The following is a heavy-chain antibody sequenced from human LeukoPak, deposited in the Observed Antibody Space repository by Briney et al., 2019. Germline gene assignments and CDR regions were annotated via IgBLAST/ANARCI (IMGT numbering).Heavy chain of an antibody. Sequence: SETLSLTCAVYGGSFSDYYWNWIRQPPGKGLEWIGEINHSGSTNYNPSLKSRVTISVDTSKNQFSLRLTSVTAADTAVYYCARRRLARPYWYFDLWGRGTLVTVSS. J-gene: IGHJ2*01. V-gene: IGHV4-34*01. CDR2: INHSGST. CDR1: GGSFSDYY. CDR3: ARRRLARPYWYFDL.